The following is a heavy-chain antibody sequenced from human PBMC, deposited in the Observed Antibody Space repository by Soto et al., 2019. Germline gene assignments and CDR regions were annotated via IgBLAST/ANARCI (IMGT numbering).Heavy chain of an antibody. Sequence: QVQLVQSGVEVKKPGSSVKVSCKAAGGSFSIYTVFWVRQAPGQGLEWMGRIIPMFDIANYAQNFQGRVTFNAHKFTDTVYMEMLNLRSNDTAVYYCTLGSWSPAVFDIWGQGTLVTVSS. J-gene: IGHJ3*02. CDR3: TLGSWSPAVFDI. CDR1: GGSFSIYT. V-gene: IGHV1-69*02. D-gene: IGHD6-13*01. CDR2: IIPMFDIA.